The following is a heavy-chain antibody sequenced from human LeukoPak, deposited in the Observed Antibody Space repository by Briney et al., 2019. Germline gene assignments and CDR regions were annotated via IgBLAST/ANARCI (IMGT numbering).Heavy chain of an antibody. CDR2: IYYSGKT. Sequence: PSETLSLACAVPGGSMNSHYWSWIRQPPGKGLEWIGYIYYSGKTYYSPSLHSRVTMSVDTSKSHFSLKLTSVTAADTAVYYCARLLNNDSSGDPDTFDVWGRGTLVTVSS. J-gene: IGHJ3*01. D-gene: IGHD3-22*01. CDR3: ARLLNNDSSGDPDTFDV. V-gene: IGHV4-59*11. CDR1: GGSMNSHY.